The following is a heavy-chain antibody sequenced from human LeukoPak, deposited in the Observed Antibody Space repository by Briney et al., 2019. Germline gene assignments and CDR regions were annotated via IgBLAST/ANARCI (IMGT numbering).Heavy chain of an antibody. CDR3: VREYSSSSGRAFDI. V-gene: IGHV3-74*01. CDR2: ISTDGSST. CDR1: GFTFSSYW. J-gene: IGHJ3*02. D-gene: IGHD6-6*01. Sequence: GGSLRLSCAASGFTFSSYWMHWVRQAPGKGLVWVSRISTDGSSTNSADSVKGRFTISRDDAKNTLYLQMNSLRAEDTAVYYCVREYSSSSGRAFDIWGQGTMVTVSP.